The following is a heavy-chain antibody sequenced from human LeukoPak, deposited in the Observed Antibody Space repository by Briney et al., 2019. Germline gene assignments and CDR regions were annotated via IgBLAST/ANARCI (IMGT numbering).Heavy chain of an antibody. D-gene: IGHD3-10*01. CDR2: INSDGSST. CDR1: GFTFSSYR. CDR3: ARDFRGYYGSGSLGG. V-gene: IGHV3-74*01. Sequence: GGSLRLSCAASGFTFSSYRMHWVRQAPGKGLVWVSRINSDGSSTSYADSVKGRFTISRDNAKNTLYLQMNSLRAEDTAVYYCARDFRGYYGSGSLGGWGQGTLVTVSS. J-gene: IGHJ4*02.